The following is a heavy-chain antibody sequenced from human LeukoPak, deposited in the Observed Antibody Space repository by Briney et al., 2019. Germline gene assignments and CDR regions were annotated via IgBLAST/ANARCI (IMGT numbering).Heavy chain of an antibody. CDR3: ARAMQLVPDY. CDR1: GYTFTGYD. D-gene: IGHD6-13*01. V-gene: IGHV1-2*02. Sequence: ASVKVSCKASGYTFTGYDMYWVRQAPGQGLEWMGWINPNSGGTKYAQKFQGRVTMTSDTSISTAYMELSSLRSDDTAVYYCARAMQLVPDYWGQGTLVTVSS. J-gene: IGHJ4*02. CDR2: INPNSGGT.